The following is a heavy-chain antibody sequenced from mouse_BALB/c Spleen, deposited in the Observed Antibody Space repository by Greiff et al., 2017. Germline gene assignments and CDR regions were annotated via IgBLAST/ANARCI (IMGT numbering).Heavy chain of an antibody. V-gene: IGHV3-2*02. CDR3: ARKYGYAWFAY. J-gene: IGHJ3*01. CDR2: ISYSGST. Sequence: EVQLQESGPGLVKPSQSLSLTCTVTGYSITSDYAWNWIRQFPGNKLEWMGYISYSGSTSYNPSLKSRISITRDTSKNQFFLQLNSVTTEDTATYYCARKYGYAWFAYWGQGTLVTVSA. CDR1: GYSITSDYA. D-gene: IGHD1-2*01.